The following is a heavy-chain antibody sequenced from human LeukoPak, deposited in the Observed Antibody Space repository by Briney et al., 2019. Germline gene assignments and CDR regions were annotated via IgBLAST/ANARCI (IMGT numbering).Heavy chain of an antibody. CDR1: GGSISSGDYY. CDR3: ARVARTIVVVPAATIPPYYYYGMDV. V-gene: IGHV4-30-4*01. D-gene: IGHD2-2*01. J-gene: IGHJ6*04. Sequence: PSQTLSLTCTVSGGSISSGDYYWSWIRQPPGKGLEWIGYIYYSGSTYYNPSLKSRVTISVDTSKNQFSLKLSSVTAADTAVYYCARVARTIVVVPAATIPPYYYYGMDVWGKGTTVTVSS. CDR2: IYYSGST.